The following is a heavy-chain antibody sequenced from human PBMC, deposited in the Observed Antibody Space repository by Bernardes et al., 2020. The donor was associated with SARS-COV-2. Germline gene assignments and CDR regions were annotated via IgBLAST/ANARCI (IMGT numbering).Heavy chain of an antibody. Sequence: GSTLRLSCASSGFSFRSYAVHWVQKGPGKGLEWVEVISHDGSNKYYADSVKGRFTISRDNSKNTLYLQMNSLRAEDTAVYYCARGIYGGNSDFDYWGQVTLVTVSS. J-gene: IGHJ4*02. D-gene: IGHD2-21*02. CDR2: ISHDGSNK. CDR3: ARGIYGGNSDFDY. V-gene: IGHV3-30-3*01. CDR1: GFSFRSYA.